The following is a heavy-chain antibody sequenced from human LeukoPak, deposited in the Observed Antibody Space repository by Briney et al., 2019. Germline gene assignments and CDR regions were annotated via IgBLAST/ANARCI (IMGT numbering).Heavy chain of an antibody. J-gene: IGHJ5*02. V-gene: IGHV1-18*01. Sequence: ASVKVSCKASGYTFTSYGISWVRQAPGQGLEWMGCICSYNGNTNYAQKLQGRVTMTTDTSTSTAYMELRSLRSDDTAVYYCARMYYDFWSGYSTFDPWGQGTLVTVS. D-gene: IGHD3-3*01. CDR1: GYTFTSYG. CDR2: ICSYNGNT. CDR3: ARMYYDFWSGYSTFDP.